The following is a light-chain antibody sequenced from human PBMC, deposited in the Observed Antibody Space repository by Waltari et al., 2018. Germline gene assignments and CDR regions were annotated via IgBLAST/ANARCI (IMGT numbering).Light chain of an antibody. CDR2: WAS. J-gene: IGKJ2*01. CDR1: QSVLYSSNNKNY. Sequence: DIVMTQSPDSLAVSLGERATIHCKSRQSVLYSSNNKNYLAWYQQKPGQPPKLLIYWASTRESGVPDRFSGSGSGTDFTLTISSLQAEDVAVYYCQQYYSTPPVTFGQGTKLEIK. V-gene: IGKV4-1*01. CDR3: QQYYSTPPVT.